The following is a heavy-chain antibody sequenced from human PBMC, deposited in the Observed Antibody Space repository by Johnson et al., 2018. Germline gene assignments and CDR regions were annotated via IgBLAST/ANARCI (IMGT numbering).Heavy chain of an antibody. CDR2: IYYSGST. CDR1: GGSISSGDYY. CDR3: ARGATLYYYYYMDV. V-gene: IGHV4-30-4*01. Sequence: QVQLQESGPGLVKPSQTLSLTCTVSGGSISSGDYYWGWIRQPPGKGLEWIGYIYYSGSTYYNPSLKSRVTISVDTSNNQFSLKLSPVTAADTAVYYCARGATLYYYYYMDVWGKGTTVTVSS. D-gene: IGHD1-26*01. J-gene: IGHJ6*03.